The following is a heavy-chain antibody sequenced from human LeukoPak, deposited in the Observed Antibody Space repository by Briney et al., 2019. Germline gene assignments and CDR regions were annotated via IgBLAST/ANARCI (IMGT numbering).Heavy chain of an antibody. V-gene: IGHV4-34*01. D-gene: IGHD7-27*01. CDR3: ARGQRLGYYYYYMDV. Sequence: SETLSLTCAVYGGSFSGYYWSWIRQPPGKGLEWIGEINHSGSTNYNPSLKSRVTISVDTSKNQFSLKLSSVTAADTAVYYCARGQRLGYYYYYMDVWGKGTTVTVSS. CDR2: INHSGST. J-gene: IGHJ6*03. CDR1: GGSFSGYY.